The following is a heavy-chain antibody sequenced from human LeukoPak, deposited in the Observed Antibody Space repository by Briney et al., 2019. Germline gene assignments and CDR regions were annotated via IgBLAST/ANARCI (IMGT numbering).Heavy chain of an antibody. Sequence: GGSLRLSCAASGFTFSIYSMNWVRQAPGKGLEWVSSISGGSSNVYYADSVKGRFTISRDNAKNSLYLQMNSLRVEDTAVYYCARDGFCSSTSCPARGAFDIWGQGTMVTVSS. CDR2: ISGGSSNV. V-gene: IGHV3-21*01. J-gene: IGHJ3*02. D-gene: IGHD2-2*01. CDR1: GFTFSIYS. CDR3: ARDGFCSSTSCPARGAFDI.